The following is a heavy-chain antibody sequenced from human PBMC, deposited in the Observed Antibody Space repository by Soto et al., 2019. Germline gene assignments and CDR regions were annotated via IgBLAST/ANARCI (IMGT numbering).Heavy chain of an antibody. CDR2: SKGKTDGATI. V-gene: IGHV3-15*07. CDR3: TTDPPEYHYYGRDV. Sequence: PGGSLRLSCAASEFTVSGNYMTWVRQAPGKGLEWVGRSKGKTDGATIDYAAPVQGRFTISRDDSKNTLYLQIDSLKTEDTAMYYCTTDPPEYHYYGRDVWGQGTSVTVSS. D-gene: IGHD6-6*01. J-gene: IGHJ6*02. CDR1: EFTVSGNY.